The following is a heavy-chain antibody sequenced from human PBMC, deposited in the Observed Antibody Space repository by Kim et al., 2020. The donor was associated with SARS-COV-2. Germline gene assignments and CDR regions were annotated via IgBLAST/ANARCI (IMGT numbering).Heavy chain of an antibody. Sequence: SRKSRVTMTVDTSKNQFSLKLSSVTAADTAVYYCARDPGNYYYGSGGLDYWGQGTLVTVSS. J-gene: IGHJ4*02. D-gene: IGHD3-10*01. CDR3: ARDPGNYYYGSGGLDY. V-gene: IGHV4-4*07.